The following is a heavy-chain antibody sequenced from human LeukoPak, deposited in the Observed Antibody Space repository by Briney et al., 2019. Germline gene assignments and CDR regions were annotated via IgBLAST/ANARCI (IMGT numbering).Heavy chain of an antibody. CDR1: GFTFSTYA. CDR2: LSPSGGIT. CDR3: AKDQRTSPLGEYCTNGVCYTPENYYYYGMDV. V-gene: IGHV3-23*01. D-gene: IGHD2-8*01. J-gene: IGHJ6*02. Sequence: PGGSLRLSCAASGFTFSTYAMSWVRQAPGKGLEWVSALSPSGGITYYEDSVKGRFTISRDNSKNTLYLQMNSLRAEDTAVYYCAKDQRTSPLGEYCTNGVCYTPENYYYYGMDVWGQGTTVTVSS.